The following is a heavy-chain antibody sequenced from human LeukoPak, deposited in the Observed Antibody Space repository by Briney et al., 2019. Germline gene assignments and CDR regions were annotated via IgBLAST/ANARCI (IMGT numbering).Heavy chain of an antibody. J-gene: IGHJ6*03. CDR2: IYYSGST. Sequence: PSETLSLTCTVSGGSISSYYWIWIRQPPGKGLEGIGYIYYSGSTNYNPSLKSRVTISVDKSKDQFALKISSLTAADNAVYFWARVVLEVTTHYYYYYMDVWGKGTTVTVSS. V-gene: IGHV4-59*13. CDR1: GGSISSYY. CDR3: ARVVLEVTTHYYYYYMDV. D-gene: IGHD4-17*01.